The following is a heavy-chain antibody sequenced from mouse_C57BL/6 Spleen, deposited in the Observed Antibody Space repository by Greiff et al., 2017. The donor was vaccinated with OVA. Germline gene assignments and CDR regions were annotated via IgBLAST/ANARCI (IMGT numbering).Heavy chain of an antibody. D-gene: IGHD2-4*01. J-gene: IGHJ3*01. Sequence: VKLMESGAELVKPGASVKLSCKASGYTFTEYTIHWVKQRSGQGLEWIGWFYPGSGSIKYNEKFKDKATLTADKSSSTVYMELSRLTSEDSAVYFCARHEADYDGFAYWGQGTLVTVSA. CDR3: ARHEADYDGFAY. CDR2: FYPGSGSI. CDR1: GYTFTEYT. V-gene: IGHV1-62-2*01.